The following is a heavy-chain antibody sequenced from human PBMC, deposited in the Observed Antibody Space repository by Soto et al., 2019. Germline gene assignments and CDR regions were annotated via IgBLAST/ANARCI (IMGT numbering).Heavy chain of an antibody. CDR3: ARDRIGYCSSTSCSHHYYYYYMDV. J-gene: IGHJ6*03. V-gene: IGHV1-3*01. CDR1: GYTFTSYA. Sequence: ASVKVSCKASGYTFTSYAMHWVRQAPGQRLEWMGWINAGNGNTKYSQKFQGRVTITRDTSASTAYMELSSLRSEDTAVYYCARDRIGYCSSTSCSHHYYYYYMDVWGKGTTVTVSS. D-gene: IGHD2-2*01. CDR2: INAGNGNT.